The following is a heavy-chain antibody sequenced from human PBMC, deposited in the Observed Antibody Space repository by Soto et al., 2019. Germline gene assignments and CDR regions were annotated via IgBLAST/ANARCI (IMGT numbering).Heavy chain of an antibody. Sequence: GGSLRLSCAASGFTFSSYAMSWVRQAPGKGLEWVSAISGSGGSTYCADFVKGRFTISRDNSKNTLYLQMNSLRAEDTAVYYCAILAGYTFDYWGQGTLVTVSS. CDR2: ISGSGGST. CDR3: AILAGYTFDY. J-gene: IGHJ4*02. V-gene: IGHV3-23*01. D-gene: IGHD6-13*01. CDR1: GFTFSSYA.